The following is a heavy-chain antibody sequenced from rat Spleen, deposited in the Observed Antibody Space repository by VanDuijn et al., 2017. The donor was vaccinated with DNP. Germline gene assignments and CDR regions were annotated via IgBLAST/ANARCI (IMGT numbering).Heavy chain of an antibody. J-gene: IGHJ1*01. D-gene: IGHD1-1*01. CDR1: GFTFSSYG. CDR3: VREDYYSGDWYFDF. Sequence: EVQLVESGGGVVQSGRSLKLSCTASGFTFSSYGMAWVRQAPTQGLAWVASITTGGSNSYYRDSVKGRFTISRDNAKNTQYLQMDSLRSEDTATYYCVREDYYSGDWYFDFWGPGTMVTVSS. CDR2: ITTGGSNS. V-gene: IGHV5S13*01.